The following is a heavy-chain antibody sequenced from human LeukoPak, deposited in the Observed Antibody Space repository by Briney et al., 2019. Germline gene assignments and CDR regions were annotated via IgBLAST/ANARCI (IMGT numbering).Heavy chain of an antibody. Sequence: GGSLGLSCAASGFTFSSYAMSWVRQAPGKGLEWVSAISGSGGSTYYADSVKGRFTISRDNSKNALYLQMNSLRAEDTAVYYCAKDGPMVRGVIPSYFDYWGQGTLVTVSS. CDR1: GFTFSSYA. CDR3: AKDGPMVRGVIPSYFDY. V-gene: IGHV3-23*01. J-gene: IGHJ4*02. D-gene: IGHD3-10*01. CDR2: ISGSGGST.